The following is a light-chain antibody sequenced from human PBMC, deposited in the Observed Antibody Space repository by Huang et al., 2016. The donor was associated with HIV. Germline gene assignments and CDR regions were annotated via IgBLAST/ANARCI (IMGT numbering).Light chain of an antibody. J-gene: IGKJ2*01. CDR2: GAS. V-gene: IGKV3-15*01. Sequence: EIVMMQSPGTLSVSPGERATLSCRASQSVRSNLAWYQQEPGQAPRLLIVGASTRATGIPARFSALGSGTEFTLTINSLQSEEFAVYYCQQYNNWPPMYTFGQGTNLEIK. CDR1: QSVRSN. CDR3: QQYNNWPPMYT.